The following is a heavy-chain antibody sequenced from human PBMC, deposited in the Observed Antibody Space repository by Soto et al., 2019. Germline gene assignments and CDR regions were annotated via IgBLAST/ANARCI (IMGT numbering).Heavy chain of an antibody. CDR2: ITDGGGST. CDR1: GYTFTSYG. J-gene: IGHJ4*02. V-gene: IGHV3-23*01. D-gene: IGHD1-1*01. Sequence: GASVKVSCKASGYTFTSYGISWVRQAPGKGLEWVSSITDGGGSTDYADSVKGRFTISRDNSKSTLYLQMNNLRADDTAVYYCAKLYWNPRYFDYWGQGARVTVSS. CDR3: AKLYWNPRYFDY.